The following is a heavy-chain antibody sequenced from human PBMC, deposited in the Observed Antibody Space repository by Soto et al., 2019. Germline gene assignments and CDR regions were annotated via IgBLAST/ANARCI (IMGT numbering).Heavy chain of an antibody. J-gene: IGHJ4*02. CDR3: AHRVLRTVFGLVTTTAIYFDF. CDR1: GFSLTTSGVG. D-gene: IGHD3-3*01. CDR2: IYWDDDK. V-gene: IGHV2-5*02. Sequence: QITLNESGPTVVRPTETLTLTCRFSGFSLTTSGVGVGWVRQSPGKAPEWLALIYWDDDKRYSESLKSRLTITKDPYKNQVVLTVANLDPTDTATYYCAHRVLRTVFGLVTTTAIYFDFWGQGTPVAVSS.